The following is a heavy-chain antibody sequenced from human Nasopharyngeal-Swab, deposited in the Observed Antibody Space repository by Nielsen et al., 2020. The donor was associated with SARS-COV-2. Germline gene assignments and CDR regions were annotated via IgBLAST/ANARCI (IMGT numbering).Heavy chain of an antibody. CDR1: GFTFSSYA. CDR2: INHSGST. D-gene: IGHD6-13*01. CDR3: ARVAAAGSVLDL. J-gene: IGHJ2*01. Sequence: ESLKISCAASGFTFSSYAMHWIRQPPGKGLEWIGEINHSGSTNYNPSLKSRVTISVDTSKNQFSLKLSSVTAADTAVYYCARVAAAGSVLDLWGRGTLVTVSS. V-gene: IGHV4-34*01.